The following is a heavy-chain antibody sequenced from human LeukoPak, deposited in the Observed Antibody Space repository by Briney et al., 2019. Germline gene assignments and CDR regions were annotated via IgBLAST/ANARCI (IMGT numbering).Heavy chain of an antibody. CDR3: AKSQRNDQQVVQRIDY. CDR2: IKQDGGEK. CDR1: GFPFSSYW. D-gene: IGHD2-2*01. V-gene: IGHV3-7*03. J-gene: IGHJ4*02. Sequence: QPGGSLRLSCAASGFPFSSYWMTWVRQAPGKGLEWVANIKQDGGEKYYVDSVKGRFTISRDNSKNALYLQMSSLRAEDTAVYYCAKSQRNDQQVVQRIDYWGQGTLVTVSS.